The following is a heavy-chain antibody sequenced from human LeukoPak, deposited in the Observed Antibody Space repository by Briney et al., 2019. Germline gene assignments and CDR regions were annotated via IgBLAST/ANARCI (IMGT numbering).Heavy chain of an antibody. Sequence: GGSLRLSCAASAFTFTSYRMHWVRHAPCKGLEWVAVIWYDGNNKNYADSVKGRFTISRDNSKNTLFLQMNSLRAEDTAVFYCARGIGAVDLIDYWGQGTLVTVSS. V-gene: IGHV3-33*01. CDR1: AFTFTSYR. J-gene: IGHJ4*02. CDR3: ARGIGAVDLIDY. CDR2: IWYDGNNK. D-gene: IGHD6-19*01.